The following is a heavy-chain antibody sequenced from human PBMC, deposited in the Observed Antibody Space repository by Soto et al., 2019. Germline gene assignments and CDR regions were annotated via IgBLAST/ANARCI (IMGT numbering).Heavy chain of an antibody. CDR1: GFTFTNYA. CDR2: FTSTGGT. CDR3: TKSHASYYMDV. J-gene: IGHJ6*03. Sequence: EVQLLESGGGLVQPGGSLRLSCAASGFTFTNYAMRWGRQAPGRGLEGVSSFTSTGGTHYADSVKGRFTISRDSSKNTLFLQMNSLRADDTAIYYCTKSHASYYMDVWGKGTTVTVSS. V-gene: IGHV3-23*01.